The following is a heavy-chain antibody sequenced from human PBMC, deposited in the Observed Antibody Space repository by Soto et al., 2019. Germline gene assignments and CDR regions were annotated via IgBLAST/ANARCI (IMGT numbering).Heavy chain of an antibody. V-gene: IGHV4-30-2*01. CDR1: GGSISSGGYS. D-gene: IGHD6-13*01. J-gene: IGHJ5*02. CDR2: IYHSGST. Sequence: QLQLQESGSGLVKPSQTLSLTCAVSGGSISSGGYSWSWIRQPPGKGLEWIGYIYHSGSTYYNPSLKSRVTISVDRSKNQFSLKLSSVTAADTAVYYCARSHRKRIAAAGMFPLDPWGQGTLVTVSS. CDR3: ARSHRKRIAAAGMFPLDP.